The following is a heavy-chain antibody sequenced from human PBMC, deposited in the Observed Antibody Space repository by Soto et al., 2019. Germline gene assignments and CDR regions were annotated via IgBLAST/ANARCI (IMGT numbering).Heavy chain of an antibody. Sequence: SETLSLTCAVYGGSFSGYYWSWIRQPPGKGLEWIGEINHSGSTNYNPSLKSRVTISVDTSKNQFSLKLSSVTAADTAVYYCARGLGVSHSSWYYYYYYMDVWGKGTTVTVSS. CDR3: ARGLGVSHSSWYYYYYYMDV. D-gene: IGHD6-13*01. CDR1: GGSFSGYY. V-gene: IGHV4-34*01. J-gene: IGHJ6*03. CDR2: INHSGST.